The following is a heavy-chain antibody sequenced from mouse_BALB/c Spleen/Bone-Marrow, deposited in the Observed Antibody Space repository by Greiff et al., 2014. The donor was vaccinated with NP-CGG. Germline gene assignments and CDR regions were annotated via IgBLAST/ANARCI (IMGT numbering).Heavy chain of an antibody. CDR3: ASYYGSTWYFDV. Sequence: EVQRVESGPELVKPGASMKISCKASGYSFTGYTMNWVKQSHGKNLEWIGLINPYNGGTTYNQYFKGKATLTVDRSSSTAYMELLSLTSEDSAVYYCASYYGSTWYFDVWGAGTTVTVSS. D-gene: IGHD1-1*01. CDR2: INPYNGGT. CDR1: GYSFTGYT. V-gene: IGHV1-18*01. J-gene: IGHJ1*01.